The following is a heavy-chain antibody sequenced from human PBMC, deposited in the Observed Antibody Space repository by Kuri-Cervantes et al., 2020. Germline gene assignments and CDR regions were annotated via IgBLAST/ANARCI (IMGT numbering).Heavy chain of an antibody. J-gene: IGHJ4*02. Sequence: GGSLRLSCAASGFTFSSYSMNWVRQAPGKGLEWVSSITSSCAYIYYGDSGKGRFTISRDNAKNSLYLQMNSLRAEDTAVYYCATTSHTVNFFDYWGQGALVTVSS. CDR1: GFTFSSYS. CDR3: ATTSHTVNFFDY. D-gene: IGHD4-17*01. CDR2: ITSSCAYI. V-gene: IGHV3-21*01.